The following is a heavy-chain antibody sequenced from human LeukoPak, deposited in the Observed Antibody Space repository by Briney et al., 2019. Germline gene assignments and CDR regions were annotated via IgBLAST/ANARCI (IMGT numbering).Heavy chain of an antibody. CDR1: GYTFTGYY. J-gene: IGHJ6*03. CDR2: INPNSGGT. Sequence: ASVKVSCKASGYTFTGYYMHWVGQAPGQGLEGMGWINPNSGGTNYAQKCPGRVTMTRDTSISTAYMELSRLRSDDTAVYYCARDRLGQEFGTYMDVWGKGTTVTVSS. CDR3: ARDRLGQEFGTYMDV. D-gene: IGHD3-16*01. V-gene: IGHV1-2*02.